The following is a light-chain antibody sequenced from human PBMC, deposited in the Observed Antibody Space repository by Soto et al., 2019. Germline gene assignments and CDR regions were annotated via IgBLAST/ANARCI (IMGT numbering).Light chain of an antibody. CDR3: QQYHTYPWT. CDR1: QSINNR. J-gene: IGKJ1*01. CDR2: KAS. V-gene: IGKV1-5*03. Sequence: DIQMTQSPSTLSASVGYRVTITCRASQSINNRLVWYQQKPGIAPKLLIYKASSLESGVPSRFSGSGSGTEFTLTISSLQPEDFTTYYCQQYHTYPWTFGPGTKVDIK.